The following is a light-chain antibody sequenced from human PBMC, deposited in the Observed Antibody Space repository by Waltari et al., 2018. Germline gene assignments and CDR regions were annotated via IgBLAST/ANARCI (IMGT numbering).Light chain of an antibody. CDR2: WAS. CDR1: QNLLYTSNNNSS. Sequence: DIVMTQSPDSLAVSLCERATLNCKSRQNLLYTSNNNSSLAWYQQKPGQPPKLLIYWASTRQSGVPDRFGGSGSGTDFTLTISSLQAEDVALYYCQQYYSNPWTFGQGTKLEIK. V-gene: IGKV4-1*01. CDR3: QQYYSNPWT. J-gene: IGKJ1*01.